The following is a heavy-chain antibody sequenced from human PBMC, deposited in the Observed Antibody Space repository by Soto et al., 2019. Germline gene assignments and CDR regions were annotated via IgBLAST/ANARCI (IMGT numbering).Heavy chain of an antibody. CDR2: IWYDGSNK. D-gene: IGHD6-25*01. CDR1: GFTFSSYG. J-gene: IGHJ5*02. Sequence: QVQLVESGGGVVQPGRSLRLSCAASGFTFSSYGMHWVRQAPGKGLEWVAVIWYDGSNKYYADSVKGRFTISRDNSKNTLYLQMNSLRAEETAVFYCARDGGCTDGYRVGCTWFGLWGQGTLVTVSS. V-gene: IGHV3-33*01. CDR3: ARDGGCTDGYRVGCTWFGL.